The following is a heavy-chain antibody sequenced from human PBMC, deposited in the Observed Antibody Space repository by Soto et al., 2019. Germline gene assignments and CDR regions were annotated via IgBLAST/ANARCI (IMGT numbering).Heavy chain of an antibody. CDR2: IYSGGST. Sequence: GGSLRLSCAASGFTVSSNYMSWVRQAPGKGLEWVSVIYSGGSTYYADPVKGRFTISRDNSKNTLYLQMNSLRAEDTAVYYCARERIVVVPAVYYYYYYMDVWGKGTTVTVSS. D-gene: IGHD2-2*01. V-gene: IGHV3-66*01. J-gene: IGHJ6*03. CDR3: ARERIVVVPAVYYYYYYMDV. CDR1: GFTVSSNY.